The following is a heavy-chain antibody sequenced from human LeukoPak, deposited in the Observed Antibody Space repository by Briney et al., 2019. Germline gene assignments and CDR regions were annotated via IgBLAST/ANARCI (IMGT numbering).Heavy chain of an antibody. CDR3: ARHWGTKMVPGE. Sequence: SETLSLTCTVSGGSISPTSFSWAWVRQPPAKGLEWLASIYYTGTTYYNPSLKSRLTISVDTSKNQFSLKLTSVTAADTAVYYCARHWGTKMVPGEWGQGTLVTVSA. CDR2: IYYTGTT. D-gene: IGHD3-16*01. V-gene: IGHV4-39*01. J-gene: IGHJ4*02. CDR1: GGSISPTSFS.